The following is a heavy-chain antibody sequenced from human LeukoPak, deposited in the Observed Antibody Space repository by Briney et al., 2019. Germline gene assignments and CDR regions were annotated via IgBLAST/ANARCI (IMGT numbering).Heavy chain of an antibody. CDR3: ARDPQSHYYDSSGYLDY. CDR2: IWYDGSNK. J-gene: IGHJ4*02. D-gene: IGHD3-22*01. Sequence: GGSLRLSCAASGFTFSSYGMHWVRQAPGKGLEGVADIWYDGSNKFYADSVKGRFTISRDNSKNTLYLRMNSLRAEDTAVYYCARDPQSHYYDSSGYLDYWGQGTLVTVSS. CDR1: GFTFSSYG. V-gene: IGHV3-33*01.